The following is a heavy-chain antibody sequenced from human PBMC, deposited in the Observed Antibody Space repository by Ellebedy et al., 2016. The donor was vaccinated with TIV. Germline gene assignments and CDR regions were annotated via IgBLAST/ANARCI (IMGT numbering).Heavy chain of an antibody. CDR3: ARGFPLSGYYVNDY. CDR2: IKADGSGI. D-gene: IGHD3-22*01. CDR1: GFSFGSYW. V-gene: IGHV3-74*03. J-gene: IGHJ4*02. Sequence: GGSLRLSCAASGFSFGSYWMLWVRQPPGKGLEWVSRIKADGSGITYADSVRGRFTISRDNSKNTLYLQMNSLRAEDTAVYYCARGFPLSGYYVNDYWGQGTLVTVSS.